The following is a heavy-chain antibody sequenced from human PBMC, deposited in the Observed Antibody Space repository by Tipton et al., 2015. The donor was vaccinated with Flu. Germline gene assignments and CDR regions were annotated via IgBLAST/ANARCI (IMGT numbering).Heavy chain of an antibody. Sequence: TLSLTCTVSGGSISSYYWSWIRQPPGKGLEWIGYIYYSGSTNYNPSLKSRVTISVDTSKNQFSLKLSFVTAADTAAYYCASGRKYYYMDVWGKGTTVTVSS. CDR2: IYYSGST. CDR1: GGSISSYY. J-gene: IGHJ6*03. V-gene: IGHV4-59*08. CDR3: ASGRKYYYMDV.